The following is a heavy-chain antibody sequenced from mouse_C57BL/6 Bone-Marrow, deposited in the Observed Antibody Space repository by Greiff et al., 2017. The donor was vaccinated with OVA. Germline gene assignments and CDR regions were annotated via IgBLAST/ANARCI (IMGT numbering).Heavy chain of an antibody. CDR1: GFTFSSYA. V-gene: IGHV5-4*01. Sequence: DVQLQESGGGLVKPGGSLKLSCAASGFTFSSYAMSWVRQTPEKRLEWVATISDGGSYTYYPDNVKGRFTISRDNAKNNLYLQMSHLKSEDTAMYYCARDLDRYFDVWGTGTTVTVSS. J-gene: IGHJ1*03. CDR2: ISDGGSYT. CDR3: ARDLDRYFDV.